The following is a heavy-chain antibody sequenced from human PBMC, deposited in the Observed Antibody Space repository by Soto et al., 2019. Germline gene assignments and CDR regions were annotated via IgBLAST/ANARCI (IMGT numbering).Heavy chain of an antibody. V-gene: IGHV3-72*01. CDR1: GFPFSDHY. J-gene: IGHJ4*01. CDR2: IRNKANKYST. D-gene: IGHD1-7*01. CDR3: ARVRGNFHFDF. Sequence: EVQLVESGGGLVQPGGSLRLSCAASGFPFSDHYMDWVRQAPGKGLKWVARIRNKANKYSTEYAASVKGRFTISRDVSQNSLYLQLNSLQTEDTAVYYCARVRGNFHFDFWGHGTLVTVSS.